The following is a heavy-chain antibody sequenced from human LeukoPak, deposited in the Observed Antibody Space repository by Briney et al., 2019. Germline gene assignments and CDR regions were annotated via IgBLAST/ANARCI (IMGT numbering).Heavy chain of an antibody. J-gene: IGHJ4*02. Sequence: SVKVSCKASGGTFSSYAISWVRQAPGQGLGWMGGIIPIFGTANYAQKFQGRVTITADESTSTAYMELSSLRSEDTAVYYCARAFLRPYSSGWSLFDYWGQGTLVTVSS. V-gene: IGHV1-69*01. D-gene: IGHD6-19*01. CDR3: ARAFLRPYSSGWSLFDY. CDR1: GGTFSSYA. CDR2: IIPIFGTA.